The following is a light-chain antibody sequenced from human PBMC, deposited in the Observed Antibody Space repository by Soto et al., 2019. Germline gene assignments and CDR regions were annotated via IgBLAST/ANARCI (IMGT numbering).Light chain of an antibody. J-gene: IGKJ1*01. CDR3: QQANSFPWT. CDR1: QGIGSW. Sequence: DIQMTQSPSSVSASVGDRVTITCRASQGIGSWLAWYQQKPGKAPKLLIYAASSLQSGVPSRFRGSGSGTDFTLTISSLQFEDFASYYCQQANSFPWTFGHGTKVEIK. CDR2: AAS. V-gene: IGKV1-12*01.